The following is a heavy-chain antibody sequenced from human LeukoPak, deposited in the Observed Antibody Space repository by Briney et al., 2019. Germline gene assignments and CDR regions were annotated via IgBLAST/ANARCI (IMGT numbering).Heavy chain of an antibody. CDR2: MYTSGST. V-gene: IGHV4-4*07. D-gene: IGHD6-19*01. CDR1: GGSISSYY. J-gene: IGHJ3*02. CDR3: ARAVTGYSSGWYGGGAFDI. Sequence: SETLSLTCTVSGGSISSYYWSWIRQPTGKGLEWIGRMYTSGSTNYNPSLKRRINMSVDTSKKQCALKMSYIHAAGAAVYYCARAVTGYSSGWYGGGAFDIWGQGTMVTVSS.